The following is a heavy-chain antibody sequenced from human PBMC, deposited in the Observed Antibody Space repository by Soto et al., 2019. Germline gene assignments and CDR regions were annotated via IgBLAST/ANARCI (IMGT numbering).Heavy chain of an antibody. J-gene: IGHJ4*02. CDR1: GFTLRNYA. CDR2: ISANDVGT. V-gene: IGHV3-23*01. CDR3: AKAKNDYNWDNRPPFDY. D-gene: IGHD1-20*01. Sequence: VGSLRLSCEASGFTLRNYAMTWARQAPGKGLEWVSLISANDVGTYYAESVKTRFTISTDQSRNTVYLQMDSLRADDTAIYYCAKAKNDYNWDNRPPFDYWGQGTLVTVSS.